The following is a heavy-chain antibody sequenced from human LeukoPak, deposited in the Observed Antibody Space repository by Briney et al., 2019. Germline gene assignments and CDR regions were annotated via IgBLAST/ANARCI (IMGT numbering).Heavy chain of an antibody. V-gene: IGHV4-39*02. CDR1: GDSISRSDYY. Sequence: SETLSLTCVVSGDSISRSDYYWAWIRQPPGKGLEWIGSFFYGESTFYNPSLKSRVTVSVDTSKNQFSLELTSVTAADTAVYYCARDLWRATIGGFDYWGQGTLVTVSS. J-gene: IGHJ4*02. CDR3: ARDLWRATIGGFDY. CDR2: FFYGEST. D-gene: IGHD5-24*01.